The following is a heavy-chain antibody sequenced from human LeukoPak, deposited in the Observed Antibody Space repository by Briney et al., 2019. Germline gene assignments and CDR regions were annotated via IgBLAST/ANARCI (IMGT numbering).Heavy chain of an antibody. CDR3: AKGGPTGSNYFDF. Sequence: GGSLRLSCAASGLTFKNYAMTWARQAPGKGLEWVSTISGNGDEPFYADSVKGRFTISRDNSKNTLSLQMNSLRADDTALYYCAKGGPTGSNYFDFWGQGTLVTVSS. CDR2: ISGNGDEP. D-gene: IGHD1-26*01. CDR1: GLTFKNYA. V-gene: IGHV3-23*01. J-gene: IGHJ4*02.